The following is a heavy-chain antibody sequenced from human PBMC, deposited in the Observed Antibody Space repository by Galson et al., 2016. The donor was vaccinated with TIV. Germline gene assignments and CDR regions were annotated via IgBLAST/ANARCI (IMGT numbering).Heavy chain of an antibody. V-gene: IGHV3-53*05. Sequence: WVRQAPGKGLEWVSLISDGGNTYYPDSVKGRFTISRDNSKNTLYLQMNSLRVEDTAVYYCARDRVVDATYYYYYYGMDVWGQGTAVTVSS. CDR3: ARDRVVDATYYYYYYGMDV. D-gene: IGHD2-15*01. CDR2: ISDGGNT. J-gene: IGHJ6*02.